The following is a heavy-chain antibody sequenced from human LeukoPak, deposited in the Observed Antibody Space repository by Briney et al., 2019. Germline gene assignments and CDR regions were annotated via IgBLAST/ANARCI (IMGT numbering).Heavy chain of an antibody. CDR1: GFTFSSYA. J-gene: IGHJ6*03. CDR3: ARGVAAAPHYYYYMDV. D-gene: IGHD6-13*01. V-gene: IGHV3-30*04. CDR2: ISYDGSNK. Sequence: PGGSLRLSCAASGFTFSSYAMHWVRQAPGKGLEWAAVISYDGSNKYYADSVKGRFTISRDNSKNTLYLQMNSLRAEDTAVYYCARGVAAAPHYYYYMDVWGKGTTVTVSS.